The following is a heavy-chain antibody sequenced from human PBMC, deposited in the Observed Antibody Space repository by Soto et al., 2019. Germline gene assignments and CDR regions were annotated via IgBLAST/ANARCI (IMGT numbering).Heavy chain of an antibody. CDR2: SFYRGST. CDR1: GGSISSSNYY. V-gene: IGHV4-39*01. Sequence: QLQLQESGPGLVKPSETLSLTCTVSGGSISSSNYYWGWVRQTPGKGLEWIGSSFYRGSTHYNPSLKSRVTISVDTSKNQFSRNFYSVTAADTAVYYCATADGFGVVTPFFEYWGQGTLVTVSS. CDR3: ATADGFGVVTPFFEY. D-gene: IGHD3-3*01. J-gene: IGHJ4*02.